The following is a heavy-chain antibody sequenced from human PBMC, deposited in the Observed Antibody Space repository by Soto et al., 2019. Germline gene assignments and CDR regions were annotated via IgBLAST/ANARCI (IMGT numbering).Heavy chain of an antibody. CDR3: AIAPAAIASFDY. V-gene: IGHV1-2*04. CDR2: INPNSGGT. D-gene: IGHD2-2*01. Sequence: ALVKVSCKASGYTFTGYYIHWVRPAPGQGLEWMGWINPNSGGTNYAQKFQGWVTMTRDTSISTAYMELSRLRSDDTAVYYCAIAPAAIASFDYWGQGTLVTVSS. CDR1: GYTFTGYY. J-gene: IGHJ4*02.